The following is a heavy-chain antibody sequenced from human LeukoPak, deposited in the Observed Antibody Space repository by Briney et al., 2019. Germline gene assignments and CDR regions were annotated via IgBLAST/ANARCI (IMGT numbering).Heavy chain of an antibody. D-gene: IGHD6-13*01. CDR1: GFTFSSYA. J-gene: IGHJ4*02. CDR2: IKQDGSEK. CDR3: TRGSNWYIY. V-gene: IGHV3-7*01. Sequence: GGSLRLSCAASGFTFSSYAMSWVRQAPGKGPEWVANIKQDGSEKYYVDSVKGRFTISRDNTKNSLHLQMNSLRAEDTAVYYCTRGSNWYIYWGQGTLVTVSS.